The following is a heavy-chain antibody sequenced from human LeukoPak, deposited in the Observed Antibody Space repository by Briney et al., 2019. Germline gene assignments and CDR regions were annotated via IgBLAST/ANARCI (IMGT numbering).Heavy chain of an antibody. CDR2: IWYDGSNK. Sequence: GGSLRLSCSASGFTFSNYDVHWVRQAPGKGLEWVAVIWYDGSNKNYVDSVKGRFTISRDISKNTLYLQMNSLSAEDTAVYYCARHGYNYGFDYWGQGTLVTVSS. J-gene: IGHJ4*02. CDR1: GFTFSNYD. V-gene: IGHV3-33*01. D-gene: IGHD5-24*01. CDR3: ARHGYNYGFDY.